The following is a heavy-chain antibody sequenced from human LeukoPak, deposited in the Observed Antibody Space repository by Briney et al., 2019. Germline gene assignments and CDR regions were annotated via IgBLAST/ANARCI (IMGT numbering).Heavy chain of an antibody. CDR1: GFTFSSYS. D-gene: IGHD3-3*01. Sequence: PGGSLRLSCAASGFTFSSYSMNWVRQAQGKGLEWVSSISSSSSYIYYAASVKGRFTISRDNAKNSLYLQMNSLRAEDTAVYYCARVRITIFGVVTQAIDYWGQGTLVTVSS. CDR3: ARVRITIFGVVTQAIDY. J-gene: IGHJ4*02. V-gene: IGHV3-21*01. CDR2: ISSSSSYI.